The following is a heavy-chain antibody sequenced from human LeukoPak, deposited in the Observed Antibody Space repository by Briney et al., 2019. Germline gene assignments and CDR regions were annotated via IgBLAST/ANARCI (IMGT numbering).Heavy chain of an antibody. Sequence: KPSETLSLTCTVSGGSISYYYWSWIREPPGKGLEWIGYIYYSGSTNYNPSLKSRVTISVDTSQNQFSLKLSSVTAADTALYYCVGERSPGSYYDAFDIWGQGTMVTVSS. J-gene: IGHJ3*02. CDR3: VGERSPGSYYDAFDI. V-gene: IGHV4-59*01. CDR2: IYYSGST. CDR1: GGSISYYY. D-gene: IGHD1-26*01.